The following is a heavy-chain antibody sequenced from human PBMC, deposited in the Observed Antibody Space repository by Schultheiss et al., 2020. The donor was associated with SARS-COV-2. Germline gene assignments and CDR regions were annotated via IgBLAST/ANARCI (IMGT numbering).Heavy chain of an antibody. J-gene: IGHJ4*02. D-gene: IGHD3-10*01. CDR2: IYSGGST. Sequence: GGSLRLSCAASGFTVSSNYMSWVRQAPGKGLEWVSVIYSGGSTYYADSVKGRFTISRDNAKNSLYLQMNSLRAEDTAVFYCAREGGFGEFHYWGQGTLVTVSS. CDR1: GFTVSSNY. CDR3: AREGGFGEFHY. V-gene: IGHV3-53*01.